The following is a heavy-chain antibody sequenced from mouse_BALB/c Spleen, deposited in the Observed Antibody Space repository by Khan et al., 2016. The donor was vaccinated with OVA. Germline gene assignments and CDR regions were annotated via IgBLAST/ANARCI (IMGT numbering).Heavy chain of an antibody. D-gene: IGHD2-14*01. CDR2: ISSTGST. J-gene: IGHJ4*01. Sequence: EVKLLESGPGLVKPSQSLSLTCTVTGYAITSDYAWNWIRQSPGNKLEWMGYISSTGSTSYNPSLKSRISITRDTSKNQFFLQLKSVTTEDTATYYCARSLYYSYGYALDCWGRGTSVTVSS. CDR3: ARSLYYSYGYALDC. CDR1: GYAITSDYA. V-gene: IGHV3-2*02.